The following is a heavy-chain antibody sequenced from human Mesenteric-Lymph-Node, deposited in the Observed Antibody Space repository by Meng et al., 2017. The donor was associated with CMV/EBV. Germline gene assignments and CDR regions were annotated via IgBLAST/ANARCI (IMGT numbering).Heavy chain of an antibody. V-gene: IGHV3-21*01. CDR1: GFTFSTYT. Sequence: GGSLRLSCVASGFTFSTYTMNWVRQAPGKGLEWVSSISSSSSYIHYEDSVKGRFTISRDNAKNSVYLQMNSLRAEDTAVYYCARLYSSGWYWGQGTLVTVSS. J-gene: IGHJ4*02. D-gene: IGHD6-19*01. CDR2: ISSSSSYI. CDR3: ARLYSSGWY.